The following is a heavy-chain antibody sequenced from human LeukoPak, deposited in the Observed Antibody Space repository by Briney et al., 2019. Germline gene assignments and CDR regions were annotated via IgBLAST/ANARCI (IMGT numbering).Heavy chain of an antibody. CDR3: ARGGYYFDTSD. Sequence: SETLSLTCAVYGGSFSGYYWSWIRQPAGKGLEWIGRTYTSGSLNYNPSLKSRVSMSVDTSKNQFSLKLSSLTAADTAVYYCARGGYYFDTSDWGPGTLVTVSS. D-gene: IGHD3-22*01. J-gene: IGHJ4*02. CDR1: GGSFSGYY. CDR2: TYTSGSL. V-gene: IGHV4-59*10.